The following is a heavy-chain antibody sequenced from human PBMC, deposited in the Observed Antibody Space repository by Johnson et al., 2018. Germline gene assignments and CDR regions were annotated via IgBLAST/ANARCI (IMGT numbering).Heavy chain of an antibody. J-gene: IGHJ6*02. D-gene: IGHD6-19*01. CDR2: IYYSGST. CDR1: GGSISSYY. CDR3: ARDRGSGLYYYYGMDG. Sequence: QVQLQESGPGLVKPSETLSLTCTVSGGSISSYYWSWIRQPPGKGLEWIGHIYYSGSTNYNSSLKSRVTISLDTSKNQFSLKLSSVTAADTAGYYCARDRGSGLYYYYGMDGWGQGTTVTVSS. V-gene: IGHV4-59*01.